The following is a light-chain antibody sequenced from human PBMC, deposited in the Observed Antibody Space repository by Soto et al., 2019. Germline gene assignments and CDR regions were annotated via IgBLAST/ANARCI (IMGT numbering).Light chain of an antibody. CDR2: AAS. Sequence: DIQMTQSPSSLSASVGDRVSITCRASQSISRYLNWFEQKVWKAPKLLVYAASSLQSGVPSRFSGRGSETDFTLTISNLQPEDFATYYCQQIYTTAPAFGLGTRAEI. J-gene: IGKJ1*01. V-gene: IGKV1-39*01. CDR3: QQIYTTAPA. CDR1: QSISRY.